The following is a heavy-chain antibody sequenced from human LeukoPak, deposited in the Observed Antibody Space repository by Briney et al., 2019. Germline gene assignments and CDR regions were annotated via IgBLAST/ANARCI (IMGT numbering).Heavy chain of an antibody. V-gene: IGHV3-23*01. CDR3: AKSHYYDSSGYVY. CDR1: GFTFSSYA. D-gene: IGHD3-22*01. Sequence: GSLRLSCEASGFTFSSYAMSWVRQAPGKGLEWVSAISGSGGSTYYADSVKGRFTISRDNSKNTLYLQMNSLRAEDTAVYYCAKSHYYDSSGYVYWGQGTLVTVSS. J-gene: IGHJ4*02. CDR2: ISGSGGST.